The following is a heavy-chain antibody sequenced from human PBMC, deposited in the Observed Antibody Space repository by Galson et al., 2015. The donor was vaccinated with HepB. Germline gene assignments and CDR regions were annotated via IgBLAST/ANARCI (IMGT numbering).Heavy chain of an antibody. CDR2: VTISGDTK. V-gene: IGHV3-23*01. CDR1: GFTFYNYG. J-gene: IGHJ2*01. CDR3: ARGTPSRSWYVRSSGVPFPDFDL. D-gene: IGHD6-13*01. Sequence: SLRLSCAASGFTFYNYGMSWVRQAPGKGLEWVSGVTISGDTKYYADSVKGRFTISRDNSNNTLYLQMTSLKLEDTAVYYCARGTPSRSWYVRSSGVPFPDFDLWGRGTLVTVSS.